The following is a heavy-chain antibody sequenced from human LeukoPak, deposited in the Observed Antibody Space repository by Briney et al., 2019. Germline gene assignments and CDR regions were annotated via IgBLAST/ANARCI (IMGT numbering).Heavy chain of an antibody. J-gene: IGHJ5*02. CDR1: GFSFSSYS. D-gene: IGHD2-15*01. Sequence: PGGSLRLSCAASGFSFSSYSMNWVRQAPGKGLEWVSSISSSSTYTYYADSVKGRFTISRDNAKNSLYLQMNNLRAEDTAVYYCAKGYCSGGSCYANWFDPWGQGTLVTVSS. V-gene: IGHV3-21*04. CDR2: ISSSSTYT. CDR3: AKGYCSGGSCYANWFDP.